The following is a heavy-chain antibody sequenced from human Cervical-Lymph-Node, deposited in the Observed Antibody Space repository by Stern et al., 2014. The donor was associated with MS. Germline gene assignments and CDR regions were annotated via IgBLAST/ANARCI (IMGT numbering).Heavy chain of an antibody. CDR3: GRASNNWSYRLAYIDL. V-gene: IGHV1-46*03. Sequence: VQLVESGAEVKKPGASVKVSCKASGYTFTNYYIHWVRQAPGQGPEWMGIINPSGGSTGYAQKFQDRVTMTRDTSTSTVYMELSSLRSEDTAVYYCGRASNNWSYRLAYIDLWGRGTLVTVSS. CDR2: INPSGGST. D-gene: IGHD1-26*01. J-gene: IGHJ2*01. CDR1: GYTFTNYY.